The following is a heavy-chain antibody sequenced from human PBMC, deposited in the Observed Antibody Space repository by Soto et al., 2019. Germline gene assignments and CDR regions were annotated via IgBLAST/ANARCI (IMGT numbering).Heavy chain of an antibody. V-gene: IGHV3-7*01. CDR3: ARRNLVDY. CDR2: IKYDGSAK. CDR1: GFTFSDYW. D-gene: IGHD1-1*01. Sequence: EVQLVESGGGLVQPGGSLRLSCAASGFTFSDYWMSWVRQAPGKGLECVASIKYDGSAKYYVDSVKGRFTISRDNAKNSFYLQMNSLRVEDTAVYCARRNLVDYWGQGTLVTVSS. J-gene: IGHJ4*02.